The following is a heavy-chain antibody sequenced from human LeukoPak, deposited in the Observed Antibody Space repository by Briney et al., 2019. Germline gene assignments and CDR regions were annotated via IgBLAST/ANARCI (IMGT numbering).Heavy chain of an antibody. J-gene: IGHJ4*02. CDR1: GYTFTNYD. D-gene: IGHD3-10*01. Sequence: VASVKVSCKASGYTFTNYDINWVRQATGQGLEWMGWMNPNSGNTGYAQKFQGRVTMTRNTSISTAYMELSSLRSEDTAVYYCARRNMVRGVIIPDYWGQGTLVTVSS. CDR3: ARRNMVRGVIIPDY. V-gene: IGHV1-8*01. CDR2: MNPNSGNT.